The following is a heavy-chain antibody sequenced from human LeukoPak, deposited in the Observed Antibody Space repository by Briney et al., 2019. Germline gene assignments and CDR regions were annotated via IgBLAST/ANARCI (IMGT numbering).Heavy chain of an antibody. CDR3: ARWARYYFDY. CDR2: IYHSGST. CDR1: GGSISSGGYY. Sequence: SQTLSLTCTVSGGSISSGGYYWSWIRQPPGKGLEWIGYIYHSGSTYYNPSLKSRVTISVDRSKNQFSLKLSSVTAADTAVYYCARWARYYFDYWGQGTLVTVSS. D-gene: IGHD6-6*01. J-gene: IGHJ4*02. V-gene: IGHV4-30-2*01.